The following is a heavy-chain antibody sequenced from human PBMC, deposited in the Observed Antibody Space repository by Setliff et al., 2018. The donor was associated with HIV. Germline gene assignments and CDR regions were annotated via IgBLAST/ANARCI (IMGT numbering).Heavy chain of an antibody. CDR3: AREEVRSSFPYCGMDV. D-gene: IGHD3-3*01. J-gene: IGHJ6*02. Sequence: LRLSCAASGLTVSRNYMTWVRQAPGKGLEWVSVIYSGGNTYYADSVKGRFTISRDTAKNTVYLQMNSLRAEDTAVYYCAREEVRSSFPYCGMDVWGQGTTVTVSS. CDR1: GLTVSRNY. V-gene: IGHV3-66*02. CDR2: IYSGGNT.